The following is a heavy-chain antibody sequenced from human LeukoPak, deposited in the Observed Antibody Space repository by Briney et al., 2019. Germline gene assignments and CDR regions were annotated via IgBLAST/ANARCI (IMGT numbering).Heavy chain of an antibody. Sequence: GASVKVSCKAFGYTFTRYGVSWVRQAPGQGLEWMGWINPNSGGTNYAQKFQGRVTMTRDTSISTAYMELSRLRSDDTAVYYCASDILTSFDYWGQGTLVTVSS. CDR3: ASDILTSFDY. CDR1: GYTFTRYG. D-gene: IGHD3-9*01. V-gene: IGHV1-2*02. J-gene: IGHJ4*02. CDR2: INPNSGGT.